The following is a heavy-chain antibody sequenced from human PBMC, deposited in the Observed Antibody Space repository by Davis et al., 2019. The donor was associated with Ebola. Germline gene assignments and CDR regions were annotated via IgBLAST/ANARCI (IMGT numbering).Heavy chain of an antibody. Sequence: ASVKVSCKASGYTFTGYYMHWVRQAPGQGLEWMGWINPNSGGTNYAQKFQGRVTMTRDTSISTAYMELSRLRSDDTAVYYCARSIAVAGPGWFDPWGQGTLVTVSS. V-gene: IGHV1-2*02. J-gene: IGHJ5*02. CDR2: INPNSGGT. CDR1: GYTFTGYY. CDR3: ARSIAVAGPGWFDP. D-gene: IGHD6-19*01.